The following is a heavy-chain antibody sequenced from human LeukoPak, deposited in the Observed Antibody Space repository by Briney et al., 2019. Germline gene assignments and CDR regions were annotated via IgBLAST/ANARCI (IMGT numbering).Heavy chain of an antibody. D-gene: IGHD1-26*01. CDR1: GYTFTGYY. CDR3: ARADGGTYHYGNWFDP. J-gene: IGHJ5*02. V-gene: IGHV1-2*02. CDR2: INPNSGGT. Sequence: GASVKVSCKASGYTFTGYYIHWVRQVPGQGLEWMGWINPNSGGTNYAQKFQGRVTMTRDTSISTAYMELSRLRSDDTAVYYCARADGGTYHYGNWFDPWGQGTLVTVSS.